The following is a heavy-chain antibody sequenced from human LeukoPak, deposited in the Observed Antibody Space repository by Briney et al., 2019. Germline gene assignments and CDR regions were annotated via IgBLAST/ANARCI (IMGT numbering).Heavy chain of an antibody. V-gene: IGHV3-23*01. D-gene: IGHD2-15*01. CDR3: AKGRDIYYYYYMDV. CDR1: GITFSNYV. Sequence: GGSLRLSCAASGITFSNYVVTWVRQAPGKGLEWVSAISGSGGSTYYVDSVKGRFTISRDNSKNTLYLQMDSLRAEDTALYYCAKGRDIYYYYYMDVWGKGTTVTVSS. CDR2: ISGSGGST. J-gene: IGHJ6*03.